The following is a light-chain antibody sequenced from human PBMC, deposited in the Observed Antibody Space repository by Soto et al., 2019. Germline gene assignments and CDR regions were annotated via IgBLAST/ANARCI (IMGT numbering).Light chain of an antibody. J-gene: IGKJ4*01. CDR2: DAS. Sequence: ITLSQSPTKMSFDSGERATLSCRASQSVSSYLAWYQQKPGQAPRLLIYDASNRATGIPARFSGSGSGTDFTLTISSLEPEDFAVYYCQQRSNWPPTSAGG. V-gene: IGKV3-11*01. CDR1: QSVSSY. CDR3: QQRSNWPPT.